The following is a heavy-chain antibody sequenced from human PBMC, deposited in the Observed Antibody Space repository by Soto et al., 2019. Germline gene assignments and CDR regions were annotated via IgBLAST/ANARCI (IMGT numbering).Heavy chain of an antibody. CDR3: AVAARPNYYYYAMDV. CDR1: GGTFSSYA. J-gene: IGHJ6*02. D-gene: IGHD6-6*01. Sequence: ASVKVSCKASGGTFSSYAISWVRQAPGQGLEWMGGIIPIFGTANYAQKFQGRVTITADKSTSTAYMELSSLRSEDTAVYYCAVAARPNYYYYAMDVWGQGTTVTVSS. V-gene: IGHV1-69*06. CDR2: IIPIFGTA.